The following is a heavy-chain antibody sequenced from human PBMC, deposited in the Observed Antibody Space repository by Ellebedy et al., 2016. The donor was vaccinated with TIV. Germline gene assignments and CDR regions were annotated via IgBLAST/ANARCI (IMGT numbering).Heavy chain of an antibody. CDR2: IIPILGIA. J-gene: IGHJ5*02. D-gene: IGHD3-22*01. V-gene: IGHV1-69*04. Sequence: SVKVSXKASGGTFSSYAISWVRQAPGQGLEWMGRIIPILGIANYAQKFQGRVTITADKSTSTAYMELSSLRSEDTAVYYCATETYDYNWFNPWGQGTLVTVSS. CDR1: GGTFSSYA. CDR3: ATETYDYNWFNP.